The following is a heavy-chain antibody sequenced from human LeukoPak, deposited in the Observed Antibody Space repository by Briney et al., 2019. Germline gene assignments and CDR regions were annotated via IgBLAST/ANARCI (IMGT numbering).Heavy chain of an antibody. Sequence: GGSLRLSCTVSGFTFSDYYMTWVRQAPGKGLEWLSYISGNSGDINYLDSVRGRFTISRDNAKNSLYLQMNSLRADDTALYYCVVTSGRSGGIWGQGALVTVSS. V-gene: IGHV3/OR16-9*01. CDR2: ISGNSGDI. CDR3: VVTSGRSGGI. J-gene: IGHJ4*02. D-gene: IGHD3-10*01. CDR1: GFTFSDYY.